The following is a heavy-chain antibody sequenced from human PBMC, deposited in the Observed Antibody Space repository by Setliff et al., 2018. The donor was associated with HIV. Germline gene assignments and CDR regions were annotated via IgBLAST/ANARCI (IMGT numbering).Heavy chain of an antibody. Sequence: WASVKVSCKASGDTFRSRAFNWVRQAPGQGPEWMGGIIPMFGTANYAQKFQGRVTITADESTSTVYMELSSLRSDDTALYYCAREGNSGHGGQIEFDYWGQGTLVTVSS. J-gene: IGHJ4*02. CDR2: IIPMFGTA. CDR1: GDTFRSRA. D-gene: IGHD1-26*01. CDR3: AREGNSGHGGQIEFDY. V-gene: IGHV1-69*13.